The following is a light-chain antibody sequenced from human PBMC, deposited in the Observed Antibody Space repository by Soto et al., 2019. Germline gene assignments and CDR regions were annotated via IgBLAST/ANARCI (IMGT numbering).Light chain of an antibody. J-gene: IGKJ1*01. CDR3: QQYNTFPWT. V-gene: IGKV1D-8*01. CDR1: QGITIN. Sequence: VIWLTQSPSLLSASTGDRVTISCRMSQGITINLAWYQQKPGRAPELLIYDASTLQSGVPYRFSGSGSGTDFTLTISGLQSEDFATYYWQQYNTFPWTVVQGTKVEIK. CDR2: DAS.